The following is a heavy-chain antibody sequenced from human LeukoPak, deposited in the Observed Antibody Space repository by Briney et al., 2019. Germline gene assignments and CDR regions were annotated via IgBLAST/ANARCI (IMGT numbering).Heavy chain of an antibody. D-gene: IGHD1-7*01. CDR1: GGSVSSGSYH. V-gene: IGHV4-61*01. J-gene: IGHJ3*01. CDR2: IYYSGST. Sequence: SETLSLTCTVSGGSVSSGSYHWSWIRLPPGKGLEWIGYIYYSGSTNYNPSLKSRVTISVDTSKNQFSLKLSSVTAADTAVYYCARVPGGGTAANWGQGTMVTVSS. CDR3: ARVPGGGTAAN.